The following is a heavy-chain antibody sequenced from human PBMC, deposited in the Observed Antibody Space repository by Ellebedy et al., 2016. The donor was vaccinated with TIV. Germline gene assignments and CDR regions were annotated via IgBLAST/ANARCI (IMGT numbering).Heavy chain of an antibody. V-gene: IGHV3-30*03. J-gene: IGHJ4*02. CDR1: GFTFSNSD. D-gene: IGHD3-16*01. CDR3: TRGPTHGGFDY. CDR2: DVIDGYRK. Sequence: GESLKISCAASGFTFSNSDMHWVRQTPGKGLDWLSHDVIDGYRKYYADSVRGRFTTSRDISKNTLFLQMNSLRVEDTAVYYCTRGPTHGGFDYWGQGTLVTVSS.